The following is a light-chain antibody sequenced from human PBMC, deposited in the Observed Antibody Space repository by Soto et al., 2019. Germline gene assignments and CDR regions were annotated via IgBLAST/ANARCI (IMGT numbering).Light chain of an antibody. Sequence: QSVLTQPASVSGSPGQPITISCTGTSSDFGNYNLVSWYQQHPGKVPKLILFEVNKRPSGVSGRFSGSKSGNTASLTISGLQAEDEADYYCCSFTSSNTHVFGTGTQLTVL. V-gene: IGLV2-23*02. CDR1: SSDFGNYNL. J-gene: IGLJ1*01. CDR3: CSFTSSNTHV. CDR2: EVN.